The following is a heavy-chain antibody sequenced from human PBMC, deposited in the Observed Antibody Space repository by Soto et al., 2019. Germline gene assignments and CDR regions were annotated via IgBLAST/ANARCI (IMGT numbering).Heavy chain of an antibody. V-gene: IGHV5-51*01. J-gene: IGHJ4*02. Sequence: GESLKISCKGSGYSFTSYWIGWVRQMPGKGLEWMGIIYPDDSDTKYSPSFQGQVTISADKSINTAYLQWSSLKASDSATYYCARPGLTASSSFDYWGQGTLVTVSS. D-gene: IGHD6-6*01. CDR2: IYPDDSDT. CDR3: ARPGLTASSSFDY. CDR1: GYSFTSYW.